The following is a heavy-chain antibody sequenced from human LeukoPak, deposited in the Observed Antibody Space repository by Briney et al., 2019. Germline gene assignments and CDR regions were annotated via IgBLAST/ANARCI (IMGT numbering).Heavy chain of an antibody. CDR3: ALVGAKSRVY. CDR2: ISDSGGST. J-gene: IGHJ4*02. D-gene: IGHD1-26*01. V-gene: IGHV3-23*01. CDR1: GFTFSSYA. Sequence: PGGSLRLSCAASGFTFSSYAMSWVRQAPGKGLEWVSAISDSGGSTYYADSVKGRFAISRDNSKNTLYLQMNSLRAEDTAVYYCALVGAKSRVYWGLGTLVTVSS.